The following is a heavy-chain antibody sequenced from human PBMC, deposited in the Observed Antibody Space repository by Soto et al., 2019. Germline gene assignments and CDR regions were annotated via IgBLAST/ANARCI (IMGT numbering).Heavy chain of an antibody. D-gene: IGHD5-12*01. CDR1: GGTFSSYA. V-gene: IGHV1-69*01. Sequence: QVQLVQSGAEVKKPGSSVKVSCKASGGTFSSYAISWVRQAPGQGLEWMGGIIPIFGTANYAQKFQGRVTITADESTSTAYMELSSLRSEDTAVYYCAGGKWREDGYNLFGLGAQRYYGMDVWGQGTTVTVSS. CDR2: IIPIFGTA. CDR3: AGGKWREDGYNLFGLGAQRYYGMDV. J-gene: IGHJ6*02.